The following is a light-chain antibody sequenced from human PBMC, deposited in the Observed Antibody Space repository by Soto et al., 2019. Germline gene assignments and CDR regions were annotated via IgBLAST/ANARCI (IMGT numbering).Light chain of an antibody. CDR1: SSNIGSNY. CDR3: SSWDGSLSGYV. Sequence: QSLLTQPPSASVTPGQGVTISCSGSSSNIGSNYVYWYQQLPGTAPKLLIYNNNQRPSGVPDRFSASKSGTSASLAIRGLRSDDEADYYCSSWDGSLSGYVFGAGTKVTVL. J-gene: IGLJ1*01. V-gene: IGLV1-47*02. CDR2: NNN.